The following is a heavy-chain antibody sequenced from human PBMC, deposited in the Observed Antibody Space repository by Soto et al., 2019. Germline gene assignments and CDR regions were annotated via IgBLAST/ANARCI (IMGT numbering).Heavy chain of an antibody. CDR3: ARGGSGYDQSDNWFDP. D-gene: IGHD5-12*01. Sequence: QVQLVQSGAEVKKPGASVKVSCKASGYTFTSYDINWVRQATGQGLEWMGWMNPNSGNTGYAQKFQGRVTMTRNTSISTAYMELSSLRSEDTAVYYGARGGSGYDQSDNWFDPWGQGTLVTVSS. J-gene: IGHJ5*02. V-gene: IGHV1-8*01. CDR1: GYTFTSYD. CDR2: MNPNSGNT.